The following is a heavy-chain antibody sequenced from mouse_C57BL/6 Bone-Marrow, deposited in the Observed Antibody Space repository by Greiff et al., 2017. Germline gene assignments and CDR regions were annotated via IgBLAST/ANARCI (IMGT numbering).Heavy chain of an antibody. CDR2: IDPSDSYT. J-gene: IGHJ4*01. CDR3: ARGGLDAMDY. CDR1: GYNFTSYW. Sequence: QVQLKQPGAELVKPGASVKLSCKASGYNFTSYWMQWVKQRPEQGLEWIGEIDPSDSYTNYNPKFKGKATMTVDTSSSTAYMQLSSLTSEDTAVYYCARGGLDAMDYWGQGTSVTVSS. V-gene: IGHV1-50*01.